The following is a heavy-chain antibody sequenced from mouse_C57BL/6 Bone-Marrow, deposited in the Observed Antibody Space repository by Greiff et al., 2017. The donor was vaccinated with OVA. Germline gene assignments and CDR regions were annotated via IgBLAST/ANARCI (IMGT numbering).Heavy chain of an antibody. CDR2: IDPASGNT. J-gene: IGHJ4*01. Sequence: VHLQQSVAELVRPGASVKLSCTASGFTFKNTYMHWVQQRPEQGLEWIGRIDPASGNTKYAPKFQGKATITADTSSNTAYLQLSSLTSEDTAIYYCAQGCYSFYYAMDDWGKGTSVTVSS. V-gene: IGHV14-3*01. CDR3: AQGCYSFYYAMDD. CDR1: GFTFKNTY. D-gene: IGHD1-1*01.